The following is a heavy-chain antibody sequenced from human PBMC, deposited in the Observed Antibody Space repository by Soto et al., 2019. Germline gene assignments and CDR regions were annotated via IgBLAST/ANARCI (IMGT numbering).Heavy chain of an antibody. CDR2: IYYSGST. D-gene: IGHD5-18*01. V-gene: IGHV4-31*03. Sequence: SEPLSLTCTVSGGSISSGGYSWSWIRQHPGKGLEWIGYIYYSGSTYYNPSLKSRVTISVDTSKNQFSLKLRSVTAADTAVYYCARPVYSYGPNPLLYWGQGTLVTVS. J-gene: IGHJ4*02. CDR1: GGSISSGGYS. CDR3: ARPVYSYGPNPLLY.